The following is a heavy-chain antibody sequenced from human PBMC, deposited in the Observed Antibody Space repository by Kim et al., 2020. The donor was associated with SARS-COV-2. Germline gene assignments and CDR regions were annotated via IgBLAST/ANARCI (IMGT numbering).Heavy chain of an antibody. J-gene: IGHJ4*02. CDR3: AKDQGPARVRGVISY. D-gene: IGHD3-10*01. V-gene: IGHV3-23*01. CDR1: GFTFSSYA. Sequence: GGSLRLSCAASGFTFSSYAMSWVRQAPGKGLEWVSAISGSGGSTYYADSVKGRFTISRDNSKNTLYLQMNSLRAEDTAVYYCAKDQGPARVRGVISYWGQGTLVTVSS. CDR2: ISGSGGST.